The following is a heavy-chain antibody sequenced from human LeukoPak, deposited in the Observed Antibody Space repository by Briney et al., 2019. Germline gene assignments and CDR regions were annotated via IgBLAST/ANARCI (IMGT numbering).Heavy chain of an antibody. Sequence: PGGSLRLSCTASGFTFSSYAMSWVRQAPGKGLEWVSAISGSGGSTYYADSVKGRFTISRDNSKNTLYLQMNSLRAEDTAVYYCAKCPILWFGELLYFDYWGQGTLVTVSS. D-gene: IGHD3-10*01. CDR3: AKCPILWFGELLYFDY. CDR1: GFTFSSYA. CDR2: ISGSGGST. V-gene: IGHV3-23*01. J-gene: IGHJ4*02.